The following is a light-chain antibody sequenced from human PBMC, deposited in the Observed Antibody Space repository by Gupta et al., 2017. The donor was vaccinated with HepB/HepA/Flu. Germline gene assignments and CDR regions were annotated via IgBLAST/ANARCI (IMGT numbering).Light chain of an antibody. CDR3: NSRDSSGNHLV. CDR2: GKN. V-gene: IGLV3-19*01. CDR1: SLRSYY. Sequence: SELTPDPAVSVALGQTVGITCQGDSLRSYYASWYQQKPGQAPVRVIYGKNNRPSGIPDRFSGSSSGNTASLTITGAQAEDEADYYCNSRDSSGNHLVFGGGTKLTVL. J-gene: IGLJ2*01.